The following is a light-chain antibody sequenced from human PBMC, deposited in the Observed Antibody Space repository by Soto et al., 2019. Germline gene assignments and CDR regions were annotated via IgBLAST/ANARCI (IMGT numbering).Light chain of an antibody. V-gene: IGKV3-15*01. CDR2: GAS. CDR3: QQYNIWPPWT. Sequence: EIVMTQYPATLSVSPGERATLSCGASQSVSSNLAWYQKKPGQAPRLLIYGASTRATGIPARFSGSGSETEFTLTISSLKSGDFAAYYCQQYNIWPPWTFGQGTKVDIK. CDR1: QSVSSN. J-gene: IGKJ1*01.